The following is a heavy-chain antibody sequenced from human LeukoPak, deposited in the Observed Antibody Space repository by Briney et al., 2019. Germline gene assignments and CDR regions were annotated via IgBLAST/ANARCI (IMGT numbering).Heavy chain of an antibody. V-gene: IGHV1-18*01. J-gene: IGHJ4*02. CDR3: ARGDYDSSRFYYFDY. CDR2: ISAYNGNT. Sequence: ASVKVSCKASGYTFTSYGISWVRQAPGQGLEWMGWISAYNGNTNYAQKLQGRGTMTTETSTSTAYMELRSLRSDDTAVYYCARGDYDSSRFYYFDYWGQGTLVTVSS. D-gene: IGHD3-22*01. CDR1: GYTFTSYG.